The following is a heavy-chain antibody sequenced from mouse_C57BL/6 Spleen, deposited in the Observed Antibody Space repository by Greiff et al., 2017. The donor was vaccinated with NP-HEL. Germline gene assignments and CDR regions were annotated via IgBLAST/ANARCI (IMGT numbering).Heavy chain of an antibody. V-gene: IGHV1-54*01. CDR3: ARGEYYYGSSPAWFAY. Sequence: VKLVESGAELVRPGTSVTVSCKASGYAFTNYLIAWVKQRPGQGLEWIGVINPGSGGTTYTEQFKGKATLTADKSSSTAYMQLSSLTSEDSAVYFCARGEYYYGSSPAWFAYWGQGTLVTVSA. CDR1: GYAFTNYL. CDR2: INPGSGGT. D-gene: IGHD1-1*01. J-gene: IGHJ3*01.